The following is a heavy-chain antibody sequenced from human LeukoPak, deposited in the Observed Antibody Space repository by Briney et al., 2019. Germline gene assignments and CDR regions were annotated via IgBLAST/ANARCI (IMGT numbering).Heavy chain of an antibody. CDR2: ISSSGSTI. V-gene: IGHV3-11*01. CDR1: GFTFSDYY. Sequence: PGGSLRLSCAASGFTFSDYYRSWIRQAPGKGLEWVSYISSSGSTIYYADSVKGRFTISRDNAKNSLYLQMNSLRAEDTAVYYCAREMGAWDSYFDYWGQGTLVTVSS. J-gene: IGHJ4*02. D-gene: IGHD1-26*01. CDR3: AREMGAWDSYFDY.